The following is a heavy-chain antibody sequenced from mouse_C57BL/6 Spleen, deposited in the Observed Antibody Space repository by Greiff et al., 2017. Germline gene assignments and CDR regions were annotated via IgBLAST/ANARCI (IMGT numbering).Heavy chain of an antibody. V-gene: IGHV1-76*01. D-gene: IGHD2-2*01. Sequence: QVQLQQSGAELVRPGASVKLSCKASGYTFTDYYINWVKQRPGQGLEWIARIYPGSGNTYYNEKFKGKATLTAEKSSSTAYMQLSSLTSEDSAVYFCARSKDYGYGDYWGQGTTLTVSS. CDR3: ARSKDYGYGDY. J-gene: IGHJ2*01. CDR2: IYPGSGNT. CDR1: GYTFTDYY.